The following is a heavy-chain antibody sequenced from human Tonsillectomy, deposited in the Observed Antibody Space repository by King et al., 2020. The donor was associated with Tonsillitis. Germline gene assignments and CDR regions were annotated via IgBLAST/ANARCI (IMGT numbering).Heavy chain of an antibody. Sequence: VQLVESGGGLVQPGGSLRLSCTASGFTFGSYAMSWVRQAPGKGLEWVSVISGSGGSTYYADSVKGRFTISRDNSKNTLYLQMNSLRAEDTAVYYCAKDSRVLRFLDWPQRNTDFESWGQGTLVTVSS. D-gene: IGHD3-3*01. CDR3: AKDSRVLRFLDWPQRNTDFES. J-gene: IGHJ4*02. V-gene: IGHV3-23*04. CDR2: ISGSGGST. CDR1: GFTFGSYA.